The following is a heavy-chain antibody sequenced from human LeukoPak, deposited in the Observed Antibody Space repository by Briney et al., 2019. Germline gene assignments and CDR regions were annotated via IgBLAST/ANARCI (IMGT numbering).Heavy chain of an antibody. Sequence: KTGGSLRLSCAASGFTFSDYYMSWIRQAPGKGLEWVSYISSSGSTIYYADSVKGRFTISRDNAKNSLYLQMNSLRAEDTAVYYCARDQFYYYDSSGYYYYWGQGTLVTVSS. J-gene: IGHJ4*02. CDR1: GFTFSDYY. V-gene: IGHV3-11*04. CDR3: ARDQFYYYDSSGYYYY. CDR2: ISSSGSTI. D-gene: IGHD3-22*01.